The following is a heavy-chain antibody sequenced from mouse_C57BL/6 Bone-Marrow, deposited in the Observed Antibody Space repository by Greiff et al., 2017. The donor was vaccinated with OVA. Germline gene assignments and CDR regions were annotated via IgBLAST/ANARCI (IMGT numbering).Heavy chain of an antibody. Sequence: EVHLVESGEGLVKPGGSLKLSCAASGFTFSSYAMSWVRQTPEKRLEWVAYISSGGDYIYYADTVKGRFTISRDNARNTLYLQMSSLKSEDTAMYYCTRKEDHWNYAMDYWGQGTSVTVSS. J-gene: IGHJ4*01. V-gene: IGHV5-9-1*02. CDR1: GFTFSSYA. CDR3: TRKEDHWNYAMDY. CDR2: ISSGGDYI.